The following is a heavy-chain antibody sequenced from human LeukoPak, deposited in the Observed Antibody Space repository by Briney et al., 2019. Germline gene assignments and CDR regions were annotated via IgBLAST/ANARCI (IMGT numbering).Heavy chain of an antibody. V-gene: IGHV4-39*01. CDR2: IYYSGST. CDR1: GASMSNRNYY. Sequence: SETLSLTCSVSGASMSNRNYYWGWIRQPPGKGLEWVGSIYYSGSTYYTPSLRSRVTISVDTSKNQFSLKLSSVTAADTAVYYCARGRYPYYYDSSGYSYYFDYWGQGTLVTVSS. D-gene: IGHD3-22*01. J-gene: IGHJ4*02. CDR3: ARGRYPYYYDSSGYSYYFDY.